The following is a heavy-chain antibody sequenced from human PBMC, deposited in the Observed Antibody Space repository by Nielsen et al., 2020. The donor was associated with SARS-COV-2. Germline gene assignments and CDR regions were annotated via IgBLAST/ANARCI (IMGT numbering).Heavy chain of an antibody. CDR3: ARRRRRQYSPGDAFDI. CDR2: INYSGST. CDR1: GGSFSGYY. D-gene: IGHD4-11*01. Sequence: SETLSLTCAVYGGSFSGYYWSWIRQPPGKGLEWIGEINYSGSTNYNPSLKSRVTISVDTSKNQFSLKLSSVTAADTAVYYRARRRRRQYSPGDAFDIWGQGTMVTVSS. V-gene: IGHV4-34*01. J-gene: IGHJ3*02.